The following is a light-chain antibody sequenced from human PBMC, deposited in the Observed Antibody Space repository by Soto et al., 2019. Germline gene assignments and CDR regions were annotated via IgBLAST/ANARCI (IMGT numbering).Light chain of an antibody. CDR1: SSNIGAGFD. CDR2: GNS. CDR3: QSSDISLSGSWV. Sequence: QSVLTQPPSVSGAPGQRVTISCTGGSSNIGAGFDVHWYQHLPGTAPKLLIYGNSRRPSGVPDRFSASKSGTSASLAITGLQADDEGDYDCQSSDISLSGSWVFGGGTKLTVL. V-gene: IGLV1-40*01. J-gene: IGLJ3*02.